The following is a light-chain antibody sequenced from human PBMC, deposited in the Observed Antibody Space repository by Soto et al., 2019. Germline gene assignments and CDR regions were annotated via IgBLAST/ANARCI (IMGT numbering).Light chain of an antibody. J-gene: IGKJ2*01. CDR1: QRVNTN. CDR3: QQYNNWPRT. CDR2: GSS. V-gene: IGKV3-15*01. Sequence: EVVMTQSPAALSVSPGERVGLSCRASQRVNTNLAWYQQIPGQAPRLLIYGSSTRATGIPARFSGSGSGAEFTLTISSLQSEDFAVYYCQQYNNWPRTLGQGTKVEIK.